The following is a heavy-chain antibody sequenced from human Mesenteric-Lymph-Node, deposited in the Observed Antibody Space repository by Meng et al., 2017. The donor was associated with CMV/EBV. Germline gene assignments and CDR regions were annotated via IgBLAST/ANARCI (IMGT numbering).Heavy chain of an antibody. V-gene: IGHV3-23*01. CDR2: VVGSGDST. J-gene: IGHJ6*02. CDR1: GFTFSSYG. Sequence: GESLKISCAASGFTFSSYGMSWVRQAPGKGLEWVSGVVGSGDSTYCADSVKGRFTISRDKSKNMLYLQMNSLRAEDTAVYYCAKDQVAVAGYYYYGMDVWGQGTTVTVSS. CDR3: AKDQVAVAGYYYYGMDV. D-gene: IGHD6-19*01.